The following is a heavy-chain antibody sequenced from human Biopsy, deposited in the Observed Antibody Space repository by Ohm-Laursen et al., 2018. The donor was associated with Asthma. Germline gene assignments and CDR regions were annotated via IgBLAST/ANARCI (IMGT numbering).Heavy chain of an antibody. CDR1: GGSINNFY. CDR3: ARGVDRVTGLLDHFDS. V-gene: IGHV4-59*01. CDR2: VYYSGST. Sequence: GTLSLTCTVSGGSINNFYWSWIRQPPGKGLESIGHVYYSGSTNYNPSLKSRVTISIDASKNQFSLKLTSVTAADTAVYYCARGVDRVTGLLDHFDSWGQVTLVTVPS. J-gene: IGHJ4*02. D-gene: IGHD2-21*02.